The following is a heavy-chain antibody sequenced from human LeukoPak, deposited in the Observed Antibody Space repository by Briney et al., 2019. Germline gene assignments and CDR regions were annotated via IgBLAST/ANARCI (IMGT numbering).Heavy chain of an antibody. Sequence: GGSLRLSCAASGFTFSSYWISWVRQAPGKGLEWVANIKQDGSEKYYVDSVKGRFTISRDNAKNSLYLQMNSLRAEDTAVYYCARDDLGYCSSTSCWRPLDYWGQGTLVTVSS. V-gene: IGHV3-7*03. CDR3: ARDDLGYCSSTSCWRPLDY. J-gene: IGHJ4*02. CDR2: IKQDGSEK. D-gene: IGHD2-2*01. CDR1: GFTFSSYW.